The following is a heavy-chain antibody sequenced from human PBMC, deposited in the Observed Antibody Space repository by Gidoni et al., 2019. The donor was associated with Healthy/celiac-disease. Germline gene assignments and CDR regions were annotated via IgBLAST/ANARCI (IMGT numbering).Heavy chain of an antibody. Sequence: QVQLVQSGAEVQKPGASVKVSCKASGYTFTGYYMHWVRQAPGQGLEWMGWINPNRGGTNYAQKFQGRVTMTRDTSISTAYMELSRLRSDDTAVYYCASLDELGVVPAAISWRYLGYWGQGTLVTVSS. CDR3: ASLDELGVVPAAISWRYLGY. D-gene: IGHD2-2*02. CDR2: INPNRGGT. V-gene: IGHV1-2*02. CDR1: GYTFTGYY. J-gene: IGHJ4*02.